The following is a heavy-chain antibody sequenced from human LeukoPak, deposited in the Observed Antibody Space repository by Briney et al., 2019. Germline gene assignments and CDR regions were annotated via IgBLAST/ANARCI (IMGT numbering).Heavy chain of an antibody. Sequence: GASVKVSCKASGYTFTGYYMHWVRQAPGQGLEWMGWIDPNSGGTNYAQKFQGRVTMTRDTSITTAYMELSRPRSDDTAVYYCARVPYDSSGYLGEDWGQGTLVTVSS. CDR3: ARVPYDSSGYLGED. J-gene: IGHJ4*02. D-gene: IGHD3-22*01. V-gene: IGHV1-2*02. CDR2: IDPNSGGT. CDR1: GYTFTGYY.